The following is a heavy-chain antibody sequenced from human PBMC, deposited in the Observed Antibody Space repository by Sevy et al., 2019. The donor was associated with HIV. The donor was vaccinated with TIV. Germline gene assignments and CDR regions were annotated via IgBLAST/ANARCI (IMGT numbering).Heavy chain of an antibody. J-gene: IGHJ3*02. CDR2: ISSSSSYI. V-gene: IGHV3-21*01. Sequence: GGSLRLSCAASGFTFSSYSMNWVRQAPGKGLEWVSSISSSSSYIYYADSVKGRFTISRDNAKNSLYLQMNSLRAEETAVYYCARVRRWLQFSAFDIWGQGTMVTVSS. D-gene: IGHD5-12*01. CDR3: ARVRRWLQFSAFDI. CDR1: GFTFSSYS.